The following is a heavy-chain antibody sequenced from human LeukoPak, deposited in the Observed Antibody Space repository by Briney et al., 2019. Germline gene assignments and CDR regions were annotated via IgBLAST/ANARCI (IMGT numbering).Heavy chain of an antibody. J-gene: IGHJ3*02. D-gene: IGHD1-1*01. CDR2: IWYDGSKK. CDR1: GYTFTSYG. Sequence: SCKASGYTFTSYGMHWVRQAPGKGLEWVAVIWYDGSKKYYADSVKGRFTISRDNSKNTLYLQMNSLRAEDTAVYYCAREFWKEIYAFDIWGQGTMVTVSS. CDR3: AREFWKEIYAFDI. V-gene: IGHV3-30*19.